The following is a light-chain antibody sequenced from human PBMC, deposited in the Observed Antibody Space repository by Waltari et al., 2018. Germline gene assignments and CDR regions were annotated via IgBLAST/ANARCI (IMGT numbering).Light chain of an antibody. CDR2: LNADGSH. V-gene: IGLV4-69*01. CDR3: QTGGHGTWV. J-gene: IGLJ3*02. Sequence: QLVLTQSPSASASLGASVKLTCTLSSGPSSNIIAWLQQLPEKGPRFLMKLNADGSHSRGAEIPDRFSGSSSGAERYLTIASLRPEDEADYYCQTGGHGTWVFGGGTKLTVL. CDR1: SGPSSNI.